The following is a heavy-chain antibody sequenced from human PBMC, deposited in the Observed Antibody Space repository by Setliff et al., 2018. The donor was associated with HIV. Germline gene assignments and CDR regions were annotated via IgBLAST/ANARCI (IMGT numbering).Heavy chain of an antibody. D-gene: IGHD3-22*01. V-gene: IGHV1-18*01. CDR3: ARAGYYDSSGYYGLGAFDI. CDR1: GYTFTNYG. Sequence: ASVKVSCKSSGYTFTNYGFTWVRQAPGQGLXWMGWISAYNGNTNFAHKLQGRVTMTADTSTNTAYMELRSLRSDDTAVYYCARAGYYDSSGYYGLGAFDIWGQGTMVTVSS. J-gene: IGHJ3*02. CDR2: ISAYNGNT.